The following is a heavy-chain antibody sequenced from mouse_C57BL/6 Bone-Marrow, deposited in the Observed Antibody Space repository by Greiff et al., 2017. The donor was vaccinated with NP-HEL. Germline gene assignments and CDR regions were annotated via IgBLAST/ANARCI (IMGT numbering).Heavy chain of an antibody. Sequence: QVQLQQSGAELVMPGASVKLSCKASGYTFTSYWMHWVKQRPGQGLEWIGEIDPSDSYTNYNQKFKGKSTLTVDKSSSTAYMQLSSLTSEDSAVYYCASVAYWGQGTLVTVSA. CDR3: ASVAY. CDR2: IDPSDSYT. V-gene: IGHV1-69*01. CDR1: GYTFTSYW. J-gene: IGHJ3*01.